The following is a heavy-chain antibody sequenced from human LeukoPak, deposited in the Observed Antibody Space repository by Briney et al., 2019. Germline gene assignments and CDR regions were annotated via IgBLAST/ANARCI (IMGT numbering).Heavy chain of an antibody. V-gene: IGHV3-23*01. D-gene: IGHD6-13*01. CDR2: ISGSGGST. CDR3: AKVDMPRDGSSWYDDY. CDR1: GFTFSSYA. Sequence: GGSLRLSCAASGFTFSSYAMGWVRQAPGKGLEWVSAISGSGGSTYYADSVKGRFTISRDNSKNTLYLQMNSLRAEDTAVYYCAKVDMPRDGSSWYDDYWGQGTLVTVSS. J-gene: IGHJ4*02.